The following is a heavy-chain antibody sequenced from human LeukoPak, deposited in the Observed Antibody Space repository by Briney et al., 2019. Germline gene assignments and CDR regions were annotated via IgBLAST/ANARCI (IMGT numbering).Heavy chain of an antibody. J-gene: IGHJ4*02. D-gene: IGHD2-21*02. CDR3: TRDQSPAAIHY. CDR1: GFSFSSYN. CDR2: ISGSSSYI. V-gene: IGHV3-21*01. Sequence: GGSLRLSCAASGFSFSSYNMNWVRQAPGKGLEWVSSISGSSSYIYYADSVKGRFTISRDNAKSSLYLHMNSLRAEDTALYYCTRDQSPAAIHYWGQGTLVTVSS.